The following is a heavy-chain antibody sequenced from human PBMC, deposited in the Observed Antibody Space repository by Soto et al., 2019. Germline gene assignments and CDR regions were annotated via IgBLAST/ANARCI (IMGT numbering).Heavy chain of an antibody. J-gene: IGHJ4*02. D-gene: IGHD3-16*02. Sequence: SETLSLTCTVSGGSISSGGYYWSWIRQHPGKGLEWIGYIYYSGSTYYNPSLKSRVTISVDTSKNQFSLKLSSVTAADTAVYYCARQEPYDYIWGSYRFAGLFDYWGQGTLVTVSS. CDR3: ARQEPYDYIWGSYRFAGLFDY. CDR1: GGSISSGGYY. CDR2: IYYSGST. V-gene: IGHV4-31*03.